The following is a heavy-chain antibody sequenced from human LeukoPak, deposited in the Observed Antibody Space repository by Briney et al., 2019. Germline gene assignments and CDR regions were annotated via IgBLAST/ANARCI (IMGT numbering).Heavy chain of an antibody. V-gene: IGHV1-69*05. CDR2: IIPIFDTA. CDR3: ARGRRDGYNGYYYFDY. CDR1: GGTFSSYA. Sequence: VASVKVSCKASGGTFSSYAISWVRQAPGQGLEWMGGIIPIFDTANYAQKFQGRVTITTDESTSTAYMELSSLRSEDTAVYYCARGRRDGYNGYYYFDYWGQGTLVTVSS. D-gene: IGHD5-24*01. J-gene: IGHJ4*02.